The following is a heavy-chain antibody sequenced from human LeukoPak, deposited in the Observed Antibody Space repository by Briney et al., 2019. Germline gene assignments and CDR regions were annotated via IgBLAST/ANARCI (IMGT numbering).Heavy chain of an antibody. CDR2: IYYSGST. CDR3: ARSIAAALINNKGPFDY. J-gene: IGHJ4*02. D-gene: IGHD6-13*01. Sequence: PSETLSLTCTVSGGSISSSSYYWGWIRQPPGKGLEWIGSIYYSGSTYYNPSLKSRVTISVDTSKNQFSLRLSSVTAADTAVYYCARSIAAALINNKGPFDYWGQGTLVTVSS. V-gene: IGHV4-39*07. CDR1: GGSISSSSYY.